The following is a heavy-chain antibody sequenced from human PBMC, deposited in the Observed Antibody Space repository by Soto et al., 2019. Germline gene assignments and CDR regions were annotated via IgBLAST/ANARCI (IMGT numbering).Heavy chain of an antibody. J-gene: IGHJ3*02. D-gene: IGHD6-25*01. CDR1: GFTFSSYG. V-gene: IGHV3-30*18. CDR2: ISYDGSNK. CDR3: AKGYGCQRLTRGDAFDI. Sequence: QVQLVESGGGVVQPGRSLRLSCAASGFTFSSYGMHWVRQAPGKGLEWVTFISYDGSNKDYAESVKGRFTISRDNSKNTLYLQMNSLRAEDRAVYYCAKGYGCQRLTRGDAFDIWGQGTMVTVSS.